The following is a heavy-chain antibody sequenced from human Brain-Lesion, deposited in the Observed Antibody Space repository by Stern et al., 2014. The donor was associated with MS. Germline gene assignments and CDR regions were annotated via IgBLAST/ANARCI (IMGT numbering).Heavy chain of an antibody. V-gene: IGHV4-61*02. CDR1: GGSISSGGYY. J-gene: IGHJ6*02. Sequence: VQLVESGPGLVKPSQTLSLSCTVSGGSISSGGYYWSWIRQPAGKGLEWIGRIFNSGSTSYNPSLKSRVTISMDTSKNQFSLRLNPMTAADTAVYYCARGRVVPGFQYYATDVWGQGTTVIVSS. CDR3: ARGRVVPGFQYYATDV. D-gene: IGHD2-2*01. CDR2: IFNSGST.